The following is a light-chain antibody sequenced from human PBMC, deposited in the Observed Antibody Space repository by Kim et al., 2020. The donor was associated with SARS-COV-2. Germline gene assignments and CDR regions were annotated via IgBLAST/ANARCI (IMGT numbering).Light chain of an antibody. CDR3: QQYDNY. V-gene: IGKV1-5*03. CDR1: QRNSMW. CDR2: KAS. Sequence: STLSPSVGDGVIITCQASQRNSMWLAWYQQEPGKAPKLLISKASSLQSGVPSRCSGSGSGTEFTLTISSLQPGDFGTYYCQQYDNYFGQGTKLEIK. J-gene: IGKJ2*01.